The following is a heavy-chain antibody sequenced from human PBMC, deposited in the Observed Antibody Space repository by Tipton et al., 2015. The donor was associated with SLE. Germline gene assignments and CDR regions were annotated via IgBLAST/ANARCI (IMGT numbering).Heavy chain of an antibody. CDR2: IKSKTDGGTT. D-gene: IGHD1-26*01. J-gene: IGHJ3*02. Sequence: SLRLSCAASGFTFSNAWMSWVRQAPGKGLEWVGRIKSKTDGGTTDYAAPVKGRFTISRDDSKNTLYLQMNSLKTEDTAVYYCTTEGGSYFDGAFDIWGQGTMVTVSS. V-gene: IGHV3-15*01. CDR1: GFTFSNAW. CDR3: TTEGGSYFDGAFDI.